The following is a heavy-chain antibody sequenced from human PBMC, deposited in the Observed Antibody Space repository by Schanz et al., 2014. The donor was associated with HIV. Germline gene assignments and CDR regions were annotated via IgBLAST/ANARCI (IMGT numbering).Heavy chain of an antibody. D-gene: IGHD2-15*01. CDR2: IWNSGNNT. CDR3: ARDLSRARVVPGGEY. Sequence: VQLVESGGGLVKPGGSLRLSCAASGFSLSGYGIHWVRQAPGKGLEWVALIWNSGNNTFYGDSVKGRFTVSRDNSKNTVYLQMNSLRAEDTAVYYCARDLSRARVVPGGEYWGQGALVTVSS. CDR1: GFSLSGYG. V-gene: IGHV3-33*08. J-gene: IGHJ4*02.